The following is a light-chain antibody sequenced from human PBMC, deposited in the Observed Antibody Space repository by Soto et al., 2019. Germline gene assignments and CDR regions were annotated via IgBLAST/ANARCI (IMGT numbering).Light chain of an antibody. Sequence: DIVMTQSPESLAVSLGERATNNCKSSQSVLYSSNNKNYLAWYQQKPGQPPKLLISWASTRESGVPDRFSGSGSATDFTLTISSLQAEDVAVYYCQQYYTSWWTFGQGTKLEIK. CDR3: QQYYTSWWT. V-gene: IGKV4-1*01. J-gene: IGKJ2*02. CDR2: WAS. CDR1: QSVLYSSNNKNY.